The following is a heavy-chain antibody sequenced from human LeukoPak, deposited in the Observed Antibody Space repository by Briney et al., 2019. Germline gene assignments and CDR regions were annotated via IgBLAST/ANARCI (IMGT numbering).Heavy chain of an antibody. J-gene: IGHJ6*02. D-gene: IGHD4-11*01. CDR1: GFTFSSYV. V-gene: IGHV3-64D*06. CDR3: AKSLTTTNSYYGLDV. CDR2: ISGNGGST. Sequence: GGSLRLSCSASGFTFSSYVMHWVRQAPGKGLEYVSAISGNGGSTYYADSVKGRFTISRDNSKNTLFLQMSSLRAEDTAVYYCAKSLTTTNSYYGLDVWGQGTTVTVSS.